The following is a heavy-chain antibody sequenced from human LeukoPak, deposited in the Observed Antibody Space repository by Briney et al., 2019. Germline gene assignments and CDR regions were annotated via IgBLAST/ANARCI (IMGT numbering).Heavy chain of an antibody. CDR1: GFSIATYW. V-gene: IGHV3-7*01. CDR3: ARHSTGYFDS. Sequence: GGSLRLSCAASGFSIATYWMTWVRQAPGKGLEWVANIKQRGSERDYVDSVKGRFTISRDNAKNSVYLQMDSLRAEDTAVYYCARHSTGYFDSWGPGTLVTVSS. D-gene: IGHD1-1*01. J-gene: IGHJ4*02. CDR2: IKQRGSER.